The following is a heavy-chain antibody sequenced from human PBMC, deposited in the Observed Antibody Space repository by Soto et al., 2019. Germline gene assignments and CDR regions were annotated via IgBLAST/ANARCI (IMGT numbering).Heavy chain of an antibody. CDR3: AKVKSAADQE. Sequence: EVQLVESGGGLVQPGGSLRLSCAASGFTFSSYWMSWVRQAPGKGLEWVANIKQDGSDKYYVDSVKGRFTISRDNAKNSQYLQVNSVTGEEMGICECAKVKSAADQEWGQGTVVTVSS. J-gene: IGHJ4*02. V-gene: IGHV3-7*05. CDR1: GFTFSSYW. CDR2: IKQDGSDK. D-gene: IGHD6-25*01.